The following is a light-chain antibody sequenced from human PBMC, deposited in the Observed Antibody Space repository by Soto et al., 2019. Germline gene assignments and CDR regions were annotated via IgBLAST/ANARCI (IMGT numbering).Light chain of an antibody. CDR3: QQYGRYRT. V-gene: IGKV1-5*03. Sequence: DIQMTQSPSTLSASVGDRVTITCRASQSTSTWLAWYQHKPGKAPNLLIYKASSLESGVPSRFSGSGSGTEFTLTISRLQPDDVATYYYQQYGRYRTFGQGTKVEIK. CDR2: KAS. CDR1: QSTSTW. J-gene: IGKJ1*01.